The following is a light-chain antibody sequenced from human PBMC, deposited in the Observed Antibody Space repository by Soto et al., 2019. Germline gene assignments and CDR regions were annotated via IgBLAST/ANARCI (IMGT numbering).Light chain of an antibody. CDR2: GAS. J-gene: IGKJ1*01. CDR3: QHYGTSLWT. Sequence: EIMLTQSPGTLSLSPGERATLSCRASQSVSSSFLAWDQQKPGQAPRLLIYGASLMATGIPDRFSGSGSGTDFTLTISILEPEDFAMYLCQHYGTSLWTFGQGTKVEIK. CDR1: QSVSSSF. V-gene: IGKV3-20*01.